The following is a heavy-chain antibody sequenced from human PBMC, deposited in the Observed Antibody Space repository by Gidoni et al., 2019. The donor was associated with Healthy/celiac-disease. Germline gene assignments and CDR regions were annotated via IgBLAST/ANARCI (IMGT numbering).Heavy chain of an antibody. J-gene: IGHJ6*02. CDR2: IYSGGST. CDR3: ARDRVVRGVAYGMDV. D-gene: IGHD3-10*01. CDR1: GFTVSSNY. V-gene: IGHV3-53*02. Sequence: EVQLVETGGGLIQPGGSLRLSCAASGFTVSSNYRSWVRQAPGKGLEWVSVIYSGGSTYYADSVKGRFTISRDNSKNTLYLQMNSLRAEDTAVYYCARDRVVRGVAYGMDVWGQGTTVTVSS.